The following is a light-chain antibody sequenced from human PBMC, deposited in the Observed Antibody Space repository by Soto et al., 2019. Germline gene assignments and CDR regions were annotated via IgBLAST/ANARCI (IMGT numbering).Light chain of an antibody. J-gene: IGKJ5*01. Sequence: IQMTQSPSSLSASVGDRVTITCRASQSISSYLNWYQQKPGKAPRLLIYAASSLQSGVPSRFTGSGSGTAFTLTISTLQPEDFATYYCQQSYTTASITFGQGTRLEIK. V-gene: IGKV1-39*01. CDR2: AAS. CDR3: QQSYTTASIT. CDR1: QSISSY.